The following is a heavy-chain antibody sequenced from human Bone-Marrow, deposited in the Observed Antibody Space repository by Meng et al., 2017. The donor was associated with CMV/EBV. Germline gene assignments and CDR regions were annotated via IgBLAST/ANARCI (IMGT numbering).Heavy chain of an antibody. CDR3: AKATYYSDSSGYNHYFDY. D-gene: IGHD3-22*01. CDR1: GFTFNSYD. CDR2: IGTAGDT. J-gene: IGHJ4*02. V-gene: IGHV3-13*01. Sequence: GGSLRLSCAASGFTFNSYDMHWVRQVTGRGLEWVSAIGTAGDTYYAGSVEGRFTISRENAKNSFYLQMNGLRAEDTALYYCAKATYYSDSSGYNHYFDYWGQGTLVTVSS.